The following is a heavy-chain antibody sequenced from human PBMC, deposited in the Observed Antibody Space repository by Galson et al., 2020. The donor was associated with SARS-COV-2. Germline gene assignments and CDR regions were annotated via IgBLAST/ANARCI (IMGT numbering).Heavy chain of an antibody. V-gene: IGHV1-8*01. Sequence: ASVKVSCKASGYTFTSYEINWVRQAPGQGLEWMGWMNPHSGNTGYAQKFQGRVTMTRTTSISTAYMELNSLTSEDTAVYSCARSYDDFATWFDPWGQGTLVTVSS. J-gene: IGHJ5*02. CDR3: ARSYDDFATWFDP. CDR1: GYTFTSYE. D-gene: IGHD4-17*01. CDR2: MNPHSGNT.